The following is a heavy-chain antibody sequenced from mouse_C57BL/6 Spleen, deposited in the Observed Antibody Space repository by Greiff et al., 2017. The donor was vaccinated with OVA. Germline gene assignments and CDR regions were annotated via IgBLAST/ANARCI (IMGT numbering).Heavy chain of an antibody. D-gene: IGHD1-1*01. V-gene: IGHV1-82*01. Sequence: QVQLQQSGPELVKPGASVKISCKASGYAFSSSWMNWVKQRPGKGLEWIGRIYPGDGDTNYNGKFKGKATLTADKSSSTAYMQNSSLTSEDSAVYFCARRGYYGSSYGAMDYWGQGTSVTVSS. CDR1: GYAFSSSW. CDR2: IYPGDGDT. J-gene: IGHJ4*01. CDR3: ARRGYYGSSYGAMDY.